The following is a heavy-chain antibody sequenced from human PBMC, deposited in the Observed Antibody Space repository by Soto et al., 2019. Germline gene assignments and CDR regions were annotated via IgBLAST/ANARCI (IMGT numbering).Heavy chain of an antibody. CDR2: IKSKTDGGTT. J-gene: IGHJ6*02. CDR1: GFTFSNAW. V-gene: IGHV3-15*01. CDR3: ARIKSLGAAGYYYYYYGMDV. D-gene: IGHD6-13*01. Sequence: PGGSLRLSCAASGFTFSNAWMSWVRQAPGKGLEWVGRIKSKTDGGTTDYAAPVKGRFTISRDDSKNTLYLQWSSLKASDTAMYYCARIKSLGAAGYYYYYYGMDVWGQGTTVTVSS.